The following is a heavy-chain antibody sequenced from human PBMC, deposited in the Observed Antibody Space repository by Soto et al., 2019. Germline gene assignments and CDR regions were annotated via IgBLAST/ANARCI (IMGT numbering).Heavy chain of an antibody. CDR2: IIPIFGTA. V-gene: IGHV1-69*13. J-gene: IGHJ5*02. Sequence: SVKVSCKASGGTFSSYAISWVRQAPGQGLEWMGGIIPIFGTANYAQKFQGRVTITADESTSTAYMELSSLISEDTAVYYCASTSGSRLRLDWFDPWGQGTLVTVSS. CDR1: GGTFSSYA. CDR3: ASTSGSRLRLDWFDP. D-gene: IGHD3-10*01.